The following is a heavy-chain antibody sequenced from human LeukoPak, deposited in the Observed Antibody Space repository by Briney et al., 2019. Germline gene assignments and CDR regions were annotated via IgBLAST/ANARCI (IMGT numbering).Heavy chain of an antibody. Sequence: PGGSLRLSCAASGFTFSSYEMNWVRQAPGKGLEWVSYISSSGSTIYYADSVKGRFTISRDNANNSLYLQMNSLRAEDTAVYYCARDGPWFAKNFDYWGQGTLVTVSS. CDR3: ARDGPWFAKNFDY. CDR2: ISSSGSTI. CDR1: GFTFSSYE. D-gene: IGHD3-10*01. V-gene: IGHV3-48*03. J-gene: IGHJ4*02.